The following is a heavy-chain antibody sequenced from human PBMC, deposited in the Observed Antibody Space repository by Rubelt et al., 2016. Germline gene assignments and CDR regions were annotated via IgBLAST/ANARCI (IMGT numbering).Heavy chain of an antibody. CDR2: IKSKTDGGTT. J-gene: IGHJ6*02. V-gene: IGHV3-15*01. Sequence: SRGGLVQPGGSLRVSCAASGFTFSRYAMNWVRQAPGKGLEWVGRIKSKTDGGTTDYAAPVKGRFTISRDDSKNTLYLQMNSLKTEDTAVYYCTTVRAGNMVRGRSDYYYGMDVWGQGTTVTVSS. CDR1: GFTFSRYA. CDR3: TTVRAGNMVRGRSDYYYGMDV. D-gene: IGHD3-10*01.